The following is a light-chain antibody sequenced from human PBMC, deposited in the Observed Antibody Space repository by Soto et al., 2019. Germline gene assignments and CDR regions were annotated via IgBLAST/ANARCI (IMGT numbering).Light chain of an antibody. J-gene: IGKJ2*01. V-gene: IGKV1-33*01. CDR3: QQYDNLPLYT. Sequence: DIQMTQSPSSLSASVGDRVTITCQASQDISNYLNWYQQKPGKAPKLLIYDASNLETGVPSRLSGSGSGTDFTFTISSLQPEDIATYYCQQYDNLPLYTFGQGTKLEIK. CDR1: QDISNY. CDR2: DAS.